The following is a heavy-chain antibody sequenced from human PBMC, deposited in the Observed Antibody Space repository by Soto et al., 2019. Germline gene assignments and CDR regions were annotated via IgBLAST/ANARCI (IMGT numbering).Heavy chain of an antibody. V-gene: IGHV4-59*08. CDR3: ARHQYNWNYPQSNFDF. CDR1: GGSISSYY. Sequence: PGGSLRLSCAASGGSISSYYWSWIRQSPGKGLEWIGYINDDGSTNYNPSLKSRVTISVDTSKNQFSLKLGSVTAADTAVYYCARHQYNWNYPQSNFDFWGQGALVTVSS. CDR2: INDDGST. D-gene: IGHD1-7*01. J-gene: IGHJ4*02.